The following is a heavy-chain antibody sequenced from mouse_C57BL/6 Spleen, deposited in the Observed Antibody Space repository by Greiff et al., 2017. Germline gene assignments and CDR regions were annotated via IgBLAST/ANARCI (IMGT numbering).Heavy chain of an antibody. V-gene: IGHV1-53*01. CDR2: INPSNGGT. D-gene: IGHD1-1*01. CDR3: AREYYGSSYYAMDY. Sequence: QVHVKQPGTELVKPGASVKLSCKASGYTFTSYWMHWVKQRPGQGLEWIGNINPSNGGTNYNEKFKSKATLTVDKSSSTAYMQLSSLTSEDSAVYYCAREYYGSSYYAMDYWGQGTSVTVSS. CDR1: GYTFTSYW. J-gene: IGHJ4*01.